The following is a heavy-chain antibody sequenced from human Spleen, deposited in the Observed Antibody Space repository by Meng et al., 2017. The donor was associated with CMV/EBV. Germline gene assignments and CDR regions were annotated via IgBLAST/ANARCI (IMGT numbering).Heavy chain of an antibody. CDR3: ARAYCSSNICPDYISYYYSMDV. V-gene: IGHV1-2*02. CDR1: GYTFSGYY. D-gene: IGHD2-2*01. J-gene: IGHJ6*02. Sequence: ASVKVSCKASGYTFSGYYIHWVRQAPGQGLEWMGWINQNSGATNYAQRFQGRVTMTWDTSTSTAHMELSSLNSDDTAVYYCARAYCSSNICPDYISYYYSMDVWGQGTTVTVSS. CDR2: INQNSGAT.